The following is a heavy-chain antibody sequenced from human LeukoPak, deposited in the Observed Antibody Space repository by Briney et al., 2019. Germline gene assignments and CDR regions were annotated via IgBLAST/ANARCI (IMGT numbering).Heavy chain of an antibody. Sequence: GGSLRLSCAASGFTFSSYSMNWVRQAPGKGLEGVSYISSSSSTIYYADSVKGRFTISRDNSKNPLYLQMNSLRAEDTAVYYCTTWGLLWFGVPMHVWRKGTTVTISS. V-gene: IGHV3-48*01. CDR3: TTWGLLWFGVPMHV. CDR1: GFTFSSYS. CDR2: ISSSSSTI. J-gene: IGHJ6*03. D-gene: IGHD3-10*01.